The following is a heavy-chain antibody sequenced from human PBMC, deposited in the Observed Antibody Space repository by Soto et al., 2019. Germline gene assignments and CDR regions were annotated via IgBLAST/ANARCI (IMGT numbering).Heavy chain of an antibody. CDR3: ARDSVEMATITTGFDY. J-gene: IGHJ4*02. D-gene: IGHD5-12*01. CDR1: GGTFSSYA. Sequence: SVKVSCKASGGTFSSYAISGVRQAPGQGLEWMGGIIPIFGTANYAQKFQGRVTITADKSTSTAYMELSSLRSEDTAVYYCARDSVEMATITTGFDYWGQGTLVTVSS. CDR2: IIPIFGTA. V-gene: IGHV1-69*06.